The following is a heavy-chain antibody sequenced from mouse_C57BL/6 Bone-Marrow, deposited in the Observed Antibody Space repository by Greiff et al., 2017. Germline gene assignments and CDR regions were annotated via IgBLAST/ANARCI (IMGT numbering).Heavy chain of an antibody. D-gene: IGHD1-1*01. V-gene: IGHV1-85*01. CDR3: ARSGGYYYGSSSPWFAY. CDR1: GYTFTSYD. CDR2: IYPRDGST. Sequence: QVQLQQSGPELVKPGASVKLSCKASGYTFTSYDINWVKQRPGQGLEWIGWIYPRDGSTKYNEKFKGKATLTVDTSPSTAYMELHSLTSEDSAVYFCARSGGYYYGSSSPWFAYWGQGTLVTVSA. J-gene: IGHJ3*01.